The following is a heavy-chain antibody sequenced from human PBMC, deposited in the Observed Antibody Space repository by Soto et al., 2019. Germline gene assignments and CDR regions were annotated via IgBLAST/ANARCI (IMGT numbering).Heavy chain of an antibody. CDR1: GFTLTRNA. D-gene: IGHD2-8*01. V-gene: IGHV3-23*01. J-gene: IGHJ2*01. Sequence: EVQLLESGGDLVQPGGSLRLSCADSGFTLTRNAMVWVRQTPGKGLEWVSGVSNGGDYIFYADSVKGRFTISRDHSKNTLHLQMNSLSADDTALYYCAKDTGPRGTNNWYFDLLGRGTRVTVPS. CDR2: VSNGGDYI. CDR3: AKDTGPRGTNNWYFDL.